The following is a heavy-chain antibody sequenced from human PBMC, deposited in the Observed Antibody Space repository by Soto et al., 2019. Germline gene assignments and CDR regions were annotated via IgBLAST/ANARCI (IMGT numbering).Heavy chain of an antibody. J-gene: IGHJ4*02. V-gene: IGHV3-48*01. D-gene: IGHD3-22*01. CDR2: IDSSSSSK. CDR1: GFTFSSYS. CDR3: AKDQYYYDSSGYYGY. Sequence: GRSLRLSCATSGFTFSSYSMNWVRQAPGKGLEWISYIDSSSSSKYYADSVKGRFTISRDNSKNTLYLQMNSLRAEDTAVYYCAKDQYYYDSSGYYGYWGQGTLVTVSS.